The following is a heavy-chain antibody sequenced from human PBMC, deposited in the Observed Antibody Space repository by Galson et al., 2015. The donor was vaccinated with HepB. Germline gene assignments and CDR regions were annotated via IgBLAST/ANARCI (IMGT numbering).Heavy chain of an antibody. D-gene: IGHD1-26*01. V-gene: IGHV1-8*02. CDR3: ARWTRRRGGGVSSRQDY. Sequence: SVKVSCKASGYTFTSYDINWVRQAPGQGLEWMGWMNPNSGNTNYAQKFQGRVTMTRNTSISTAYMELSSLRSEDTAVYYCARWTRRRGGGVSSRQDYWGQGTLVTVSS. CDR2: MNPNSGNT. J-gene: IGHJ4*02. CDR1: GYTFTSYD.